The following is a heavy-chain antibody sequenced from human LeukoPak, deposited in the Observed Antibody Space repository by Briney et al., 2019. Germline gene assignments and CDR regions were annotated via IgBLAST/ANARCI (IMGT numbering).Heavy chain of an antibody. CDR3: ARVSSSPDY. CDR2: IYYSGST. J-gene: IGHJ4*02. CDR1: GGSISSHY. Sequence: SETLSLTCTVSGGSISSHYWSWIRQPPGKGLEWIGYIYYSGSTNYNPSLKSRVTISVDTSKNQFSLKLSSVTAADTAVYYCARVSSSPDYWGQGTLVTVSS. V-gene: IGHV4-59*11. D-gene: IGHD6-6*01.